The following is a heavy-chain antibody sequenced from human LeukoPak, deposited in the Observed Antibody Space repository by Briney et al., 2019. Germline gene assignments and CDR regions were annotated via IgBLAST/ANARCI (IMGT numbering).Heavy chain of an antibody. D-gene: IGHD6-6*01. CDR1: GGSISSSSYY. Sequence: SETLSLTCTVSGGSISSSSYYWGWIRQPPGKGLEWIGSIYYSGSTYYNPSLKSRVTISVDTSKNQFSLKLSSVTAADTAVYYCARVGSSSRLYYFDYWGQGTLVTVSS. CDR3: ARVGSSSRLYYFDY. CDR2: IYYSGST. V-gene: IGHV4-39*07. J-gene: IGHJ4*02.